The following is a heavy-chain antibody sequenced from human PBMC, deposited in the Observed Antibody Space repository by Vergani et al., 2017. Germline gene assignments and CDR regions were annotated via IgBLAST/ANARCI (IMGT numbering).Heavy chain of an antibody. V-gene: IGHV1-69*01. CDR3: ARDQPHPFDYASSGYYGQWGLNAFGI. J-gene: IGHJ3*02. Sequence: QVQLVQSGAEVKKPGSPVKVSCKASGGTFSSYATSWVRQAPGKGLEWMGGVMPIFGTAIYDQKFQGRVTIHGDDSTSTAYMELRILRYEDTAGYYLARDQPHPFDYASSGYYGQWGLNAFGIGGQGTMVTVSS. CDR2: VMPIFGTA. D-gene: IGHD3-22*01. CDR1: GGTFSSYA.